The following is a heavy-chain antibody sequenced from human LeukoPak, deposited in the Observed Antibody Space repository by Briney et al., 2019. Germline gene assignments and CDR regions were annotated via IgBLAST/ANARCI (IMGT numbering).Heavy chain of an antibody. D-gene: IGHD3-10*01. J-gene: IGHJ4*02. V-gene: IGHV3-21*01. CDR3: ASVDPGSYLMFYYVDF. CDR2: ISTSSSYI. Sequence: GGSLRLSCAASGFTFSNHNMNWVRQAPGKGLEWVSSISTSSSYIYYADSVKGRFTLSRDNAKNSLYLQMNSLRAEDTAVYYCASVDPGSYLMFYYVDFWGQGTLVTVSS. CDR1: GFTFSNHN.